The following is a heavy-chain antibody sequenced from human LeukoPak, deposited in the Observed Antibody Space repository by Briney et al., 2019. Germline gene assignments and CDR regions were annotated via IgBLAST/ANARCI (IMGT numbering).Heavy chain of an antibody. CDR2: INHGGST. J-gene: IGHJ2*01. CDR3: AREAWDSRGYPPPRSGWYFDL. Sequence: SETLSLTCAVYGGSFSGYYWSWIRQPPGKGLEWIGEINHGGSTNYNPSLKSRVTISVDTSKSQSSLRLSSVTAADTAVYYCAREAWDSRGYPPPRSGWYFDLWGRGTLVIVSS. CDR1: GGSFSGYY. V-gene: IGHV4-34*01. D-gene: IGHD3-22*01.